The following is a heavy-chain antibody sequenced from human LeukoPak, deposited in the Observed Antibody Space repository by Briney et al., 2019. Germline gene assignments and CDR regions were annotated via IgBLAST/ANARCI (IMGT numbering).Heavy chain of an antibody. J-gene: IGHJ6*03. D-gene: IGHD6-13*01. V-gene: IGHV1-46*01. CDR2: INPSGGST. CDR1: VYTFTSYY. Sequence: GASVKVSCKASVYTFTSYYMHWVRQTPGQGLEWMGIINPSGGSTSYAQKFQGRVTMTRDMSTSTVYMELSSLRSEDTAVYYCARFFGAAAGLYYYYYMDVWGKGTTVTVSS. CDR3: ARFFGAAAGLYYYYYMDV.